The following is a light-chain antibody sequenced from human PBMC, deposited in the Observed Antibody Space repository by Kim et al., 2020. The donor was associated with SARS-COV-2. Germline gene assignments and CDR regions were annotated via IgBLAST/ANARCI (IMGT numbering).Light chain of an antibody. CDR1: QSVSSY. CDR2: DIS. V-gene: IGKV3-11*01. Sequence: EIVLTQSPATLSLSPGERATLSCRASQSVSSYLAWYQQKPGQAPRLLIYDISNRATGIPARFSGSGSGTDFTLTISSLEPEDFAVYYCHQRGNWPLTFDGGTKVDIK. J-gene: IGKJ4*01. CDR3: HQRGNWPLT.